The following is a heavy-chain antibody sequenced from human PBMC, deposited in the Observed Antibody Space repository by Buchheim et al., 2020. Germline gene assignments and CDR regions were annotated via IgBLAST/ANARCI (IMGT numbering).Heavy chain of an antibody. D-gene: IGHD3-10*01. CDR3: AGGGTVRGVSVDYYYYGIDV. V-gene: IGHV4-4*02. CDR2: IYYSGST. CDR1: GGSISSSNW. J-gene: IGHJ6*02. Sequence: QVQLQESGPGLVKPSGTLSLTCAVSGGSISSSNWWSWVRQPPGKGLEWIGEIYYSGSTNYNPSLKSRVTISVDTSKNQFSPKLSCVTDAETTVYYGAGGGTVRGVSVDYYYYGIDVWGQGTT.